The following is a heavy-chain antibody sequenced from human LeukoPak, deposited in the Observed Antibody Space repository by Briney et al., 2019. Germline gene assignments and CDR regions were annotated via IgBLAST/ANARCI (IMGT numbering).Heavy chain of an antibody. CDR1: GFTFSTYN. V-gene: IGHV3-21*01. D-gene: IGHD3-22*01. J-gene: IGHJ4*02. CDR2: ISSSSNYI. Sequence: PGGSLRLSCAASGFTFSTYNMNWVRQAPGKGLEWVSSISSSSNYIYYADSVKGRFTISRDNAKNSLYLQMNSLRAEDTDVYYCARALAYYYDSSGYYPMYYFDYWGQGTLVTVSS. CDR3: ARALAYYYDSSGYYPMYYFDY.